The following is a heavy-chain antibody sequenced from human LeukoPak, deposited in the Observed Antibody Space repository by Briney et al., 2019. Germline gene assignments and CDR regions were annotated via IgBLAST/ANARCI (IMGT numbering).Heavy chain of an antibody. CDR3: SKDRLTPSGTYNFDS. Sequence: GGSLRLSCAASGFTFSSHFMSWVRQDPGKGLEWVSGIRGSGGKTYYTDSVKGRFIISRDNSKNMLYLQMNSLTAEDTAVYYCSKDRLTPSGTYNFDSWGQGTLVTVSS. J-gene: IGHJ4*02. D-gene: IGHD1-26*01. CDR1: GFTFSSHF. CDR2: IRGSGGKT. V-gene: IGHV3-23*01.